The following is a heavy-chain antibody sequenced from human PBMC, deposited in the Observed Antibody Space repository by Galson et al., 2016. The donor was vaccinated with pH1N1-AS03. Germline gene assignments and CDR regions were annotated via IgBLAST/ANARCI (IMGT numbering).Heavy chain of an antibody. CDR3: TRGPVSYSNYWFPPPDY. Sequence: SLRLSCAASGFTFSDYAMHWVRQAPGKGLEYVSAISSDASGTYYANSVKGRFTISRDNSKNTVYLQMGSLRPEDRAVYYCTRGPVSYSNYWFPPPDYWGQGTLVTVSS. CDR1: GFTFSDYA. CDR2: ISSDASGT. V-gene: IGHV3-64*01. D-gene: IGHD6-13*01. J-gene: IGHJ4*02.